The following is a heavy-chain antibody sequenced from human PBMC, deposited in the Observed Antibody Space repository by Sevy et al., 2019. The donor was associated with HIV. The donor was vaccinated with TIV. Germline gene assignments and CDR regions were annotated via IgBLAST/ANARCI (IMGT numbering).Heavy chain of an antibody. CDR3: TRAGDIVVVPAAYGMDV. CDR2: IRSKAYGGTT. D-gene: IGHD2-2*01. J-gene: IGHJ6*02. CDR1: GFTFGDYA. V-gene: IGHV3-49*04. Sequence: GGSLRLSCTASGFTFGDYAMSWVRQAPGKGLEWVGFIRSKAYGGTTEYASSVKVRFTISRDDSKSMAYLQMNSLKTEDTAVYYCTRAGDIVVVPAAYGMDVWGQGTTVTVSS.